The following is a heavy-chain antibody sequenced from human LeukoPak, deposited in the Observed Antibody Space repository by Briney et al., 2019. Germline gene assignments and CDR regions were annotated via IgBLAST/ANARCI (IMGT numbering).Heavy chain of an antibody. D-gene: IGHD3-3*01. CDR2: ISGSGGST. CDR3: VPRKEWSCYMDV. Sequence: SGGSLRLSCAVSGFTFSSYAMSWVRQAPGKGLEWVSDISGSGGSTYYADSVKGRFAISRDNSKNTLYLQMNSLRAEDTAVYYCVPRKEWSCYMDVWGKGTTVTVSS. J-gene: IGHJ6*03. V-gene: IGHV3-23*01. CDR1: GFTFSSYA.